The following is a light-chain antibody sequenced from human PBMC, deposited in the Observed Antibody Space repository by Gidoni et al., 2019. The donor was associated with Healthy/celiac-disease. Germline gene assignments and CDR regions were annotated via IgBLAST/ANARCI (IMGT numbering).Light chain of an antibody. CDR2: GAS. Sequence: EIVLTQSPGTLSLSPGERATLSCMASQSVSSSYLAWYQQKPGQAPGLLIYGASSRATGIPDRFSGSGSGTDFTLTISRLETEDFAVYYCQQYGSSPRTFGQGTKVEIK. J-gene: IGKJ1*01. V-gene: IGKV3-20*01. CDR1: QSVSSSY. CDR3: QQYGSSPRT.